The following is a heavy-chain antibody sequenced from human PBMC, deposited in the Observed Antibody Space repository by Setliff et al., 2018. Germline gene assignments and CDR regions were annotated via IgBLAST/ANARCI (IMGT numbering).Heavy chain of an antibody. J-gene: IGHJ4*02. CDR2: IFGSGST. D-gene: IGHD1-1*01. CDR1: RGSINSHY. CDR3: ARDRGSNNSPEDFDY. Sequence: SETLSLTCTVSRGSINSHYWSWIWQPAGKGLEWIGRIFGSGSTNYNPSLKSRVTMSIDTSKNQFFLKVRSVTAADTAVYYCARDRGSNNSPEDFDYWGLGTLVTVSS. V-gene: IGHV4-4*07.